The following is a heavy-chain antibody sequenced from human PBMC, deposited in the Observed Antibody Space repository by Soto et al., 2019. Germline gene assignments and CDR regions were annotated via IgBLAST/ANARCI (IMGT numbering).Heavy chain of an antibody. CDR2: IIPIFGTA. CDR1: GGTFSSYA. V-gene: IGHV1-69*13. CDR3: AGVYHCSSHAADFSSGKPHYYMDV. J-gene: IGHJ6*03. Sequence: GPPVKVSCKASGGTFSSYAISWVRQAPGQGLEWMGGIIPIFGTANYAQKFQGRVTITADESTSTTYMELSSLRSEDTAVYYCAGVYHCSSHAADFSSGKPHYYMDVWGKGTTVTVSS. D-gene: IGHD3-3*01.